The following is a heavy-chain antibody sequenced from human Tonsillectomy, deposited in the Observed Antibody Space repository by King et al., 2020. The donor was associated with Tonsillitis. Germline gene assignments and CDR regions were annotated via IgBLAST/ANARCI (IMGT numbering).Heavy chain of an antibody. J-gene: IGHJ6*03. CDR2: ITGYNGNT. CDR3: ARDWGSSGWHYYYYYYMDA. D-gene: IGHD6-19*01. V-gene: IGHV1-18*01. CDR1: GYTFASYG. Sequence: QLVQSGAEVKKPGASVKVSCKASGYTFASYGISWVRQAPGQGLEWMGGITGYNGNTNYGQKFQGRVTMTTDTTTSTAYMELRSLRSDDTAVYYCARDWGSSGWHYYYYYYMDAWGTGTTVTVSS.